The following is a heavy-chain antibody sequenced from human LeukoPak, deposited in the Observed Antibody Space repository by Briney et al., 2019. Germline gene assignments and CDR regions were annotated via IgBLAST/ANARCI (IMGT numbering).Heavy chain of an antibody. Sequence: GGSLRLSCAASGFTFSSYAMHWVRQAPGKGLEWVAVISYDGSNKYYADSVKGRFTISRDNSKNTLYLQMNSLRAEDTAVYYCARSSSGWYKDAFDIWGQGTMVTVSS. CDR2: ISYDGSNK. CDR3: ARSSSGWYKDAFDI. V-gene: IGHV3-30-3*01. D-gene: IGHD6-19*01. J-gene: IGHJ3*02. CDR1: GFTFSSYA.